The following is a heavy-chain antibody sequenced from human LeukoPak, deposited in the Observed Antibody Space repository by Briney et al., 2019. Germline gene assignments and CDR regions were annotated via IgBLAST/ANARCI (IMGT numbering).Heavy chain of an antibody. CDR1: GGTFSSYA. CDR3: ARVLTAMVMVYAFDI. Sequence: GASVKVSCKASGGTFSSYAISWVRQAPGQGLEWMGGIIPIFGTANYAQKFQGRVTITADESTSTAYMELSSLRSEDTAVYYCARVLTAMVMVYAFDIWGQGTMVTVSS. CDR2: IIPIFGTA. D-gene: IGHD5-18*01. J-gene: IGHJ3*02. V-gene: IGHV1-69*13.